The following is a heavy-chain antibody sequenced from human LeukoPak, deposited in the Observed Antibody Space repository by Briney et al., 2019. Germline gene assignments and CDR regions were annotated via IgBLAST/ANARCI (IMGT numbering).Heavy chain of an antibody. CDR1: GFTVSRNY. CDR3: ARAARGAAAGTPQDY. V-gene: IGHV3-53*01. D-gene: IGHD6-13*01. J-gene: IGHJ4*02. Sequence: PGGSLRLSCGASGFTVSRNYMSGVRQAPGKGVEGVSVIYSGGRTYYADSVKGRFTISRDNSKNTLYLQMNSLRAEDTAVYYCARAARGAAAGTPQDYWGQGTLVSVFS. CDR2: IYSGGRT.